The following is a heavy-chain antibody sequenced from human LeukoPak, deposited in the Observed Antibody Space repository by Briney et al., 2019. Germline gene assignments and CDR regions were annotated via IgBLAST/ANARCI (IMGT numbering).Heavy chain of an antibody. Sequence: ASVKVSCKASGYTFTGYYMHWVRQAPEQGLEWMGWINPNSVGANYAQKLRGGVSMTRDTSISTAYMELSRLRSDDTAVYYCARVAKGVSGYYDSSGYRFSIIYWGQGTLVTVSS. V-gene: IGHV1-2*02. J-gene: IGHJ4*02. CDR2: INPNSVGA. CDR1: GYTFTGYY. D-gene: IGHD3-22*01. CDR3: ARVAKGVSGYYDSSGYRFSIIY.